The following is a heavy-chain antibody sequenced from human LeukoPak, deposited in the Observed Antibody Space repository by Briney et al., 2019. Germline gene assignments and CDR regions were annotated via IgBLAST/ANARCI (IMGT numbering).Heavy chain of an antibody. Sequence: SETLSLTCAVSGYPINNAYYWVWIRQPPGKGLEWIGSLYHPDSTYYNPSLKSRVTVSVDTSRNQFSLKLSFVTAADTAVHYCARQYDSYFYYYLDLWGTGTTVTVSS. D-gene: IGHD2-2*01. V-gene: IGHV4-38-2*01. CDR1: GYPINNAYY. CDR3: ARQYDSYFYYYLDL. CDR2: LYHPDST. J-gene: IGHJ6*03.